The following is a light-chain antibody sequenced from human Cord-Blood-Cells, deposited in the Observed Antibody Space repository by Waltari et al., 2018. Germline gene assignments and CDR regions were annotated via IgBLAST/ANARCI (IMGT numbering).Light chain of an antibody. CDR3: GTWDSSLSAVV. Sequence: QSVLTQPPSVSAAPGQKVTISCSGSSSNIGNTSVSWYQQLPGTAPKLLIYDNNKRPSGIPDRFAGSKSGTSATLGITGLQTGDEADYYCGTWDSSLSAVVFGGGTKLTVL. V-gene: IGLV1-51*01. CDR2: DNN. J-gene: IGLJ2*01. CDR1: SSNIGNTS.